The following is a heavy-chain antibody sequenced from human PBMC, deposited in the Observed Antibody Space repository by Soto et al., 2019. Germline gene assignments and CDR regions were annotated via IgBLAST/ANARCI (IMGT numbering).Heavy chain of an antibody. V-gene: IGHV4-31*03. Sequence: SETLSLTCTVSGGSISSGGYYWSWIRQHPGKGLEWIGYIYYSGSTYYNPSLKSRVTISVDTSKNQFSLKLSSVTAADTAVYYCARYVEDIAISSGGAFDIWGQGTMVTVSS. CDR2: IYYSGST. CDR1: GGSISSGGYY. J-gene: IGHJ3*02. CDR3: ARYVEDIAISSGGAFDI. D-gene: IGHD2-15*01.